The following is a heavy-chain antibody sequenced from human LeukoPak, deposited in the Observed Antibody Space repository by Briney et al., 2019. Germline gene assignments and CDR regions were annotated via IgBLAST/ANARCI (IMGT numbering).Heavy chain of an antibody. CDR1: GYTFTSHG. Sequence: GASVKVSCKASGYTFTSHGISWVRQAPGQGLEWMGWISAYNGNTNYAQKLQGRVTMTTDTSTSTAYMELRSLRSDDTAVYYCAVNTYGSGSYSNDYWGQGTLVTVSS. J-gene: IGHJ4*02. CDR3: AVNTYGSGSYSNDY. D-gene: IGHD3-10*01. CDR2: ISAYNGNT. V-gene: IGHV1-18*01.